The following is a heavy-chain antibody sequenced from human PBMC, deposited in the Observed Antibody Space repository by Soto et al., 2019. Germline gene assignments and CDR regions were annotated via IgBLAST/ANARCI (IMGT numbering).Heavy chain of an antibody. Sequence: GGSLRLFCAASGFTFSSYSMNWVRQAPGKGLEWVSSISSSSSYIYYADSVKGRFTISRDNAKNSLYLQMNSLRAEDTAVYYCALELEPWYFDLWGRGTLVTVSS. CDR1: GFTFSSYS. CDR3: ALELEPWYFDL. V-gene: IGHV3-21*01. D-gene: IGHD1-1*01. CDR2: ISSSSSYI. J-gene: IGHJ2*01.